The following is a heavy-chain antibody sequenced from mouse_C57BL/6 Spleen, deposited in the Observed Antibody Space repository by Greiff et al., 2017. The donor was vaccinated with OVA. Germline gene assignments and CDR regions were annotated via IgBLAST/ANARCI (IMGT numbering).Heavy chain of an antibody. CDR3: ASYYSNYHYAMDY. CDR1: GFNIKNTY. D-gene: IGHD2-5*01. V-gene: IGHV14-3*01. J-gene: IGHJ4*01. CDR2: IDPANGNT. Sequence: VQLKESVAELVRPGASVKLSCTASGFNIKNTYMHWVKQRPEQGLEWIGRIDPANGNTKYAPKFQGKATITADTSSDTAYLQLSSLTSEDTAIYYCASYYSNYHYAMDYWGQGTSVTVSS.